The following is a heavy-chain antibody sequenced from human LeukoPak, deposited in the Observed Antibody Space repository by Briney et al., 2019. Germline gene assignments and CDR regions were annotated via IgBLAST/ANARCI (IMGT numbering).Heavy chain of an antibody. CDR1: GFSFSSYG. D-gene: IGHD5-24*01. Sequence: GGSLRLSCAASGFSFSSYGMHWVRQAPGKGLEWVAVISYEGSNKFYADSVKGRFTISRDNSKNTLYLQMNSLRAEDTAVYYCATDGGSVFLDAFDIWGQGTKVTVSS. J-gene: IGHJ3*02. CDR3: ATDGGSVFLDAFDI. V-gene: IGHV3-30*03. CDR2: ISYEGSNK.